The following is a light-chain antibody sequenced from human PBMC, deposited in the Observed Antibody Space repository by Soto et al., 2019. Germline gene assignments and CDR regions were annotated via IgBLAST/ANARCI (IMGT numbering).Light chain of an antibody. J-gene: IGKJ1*01. Sequence: EIVLTQSPGTLSLSPGETATLSCRASQSVSSSYLAWYQQKPGQAPRLLIYGASSRATGIPDRFSGSGSGTDFTLTISRLEPEDFAVYYCQPYGSSLWTFGQGTKVEIK. V-gene: IGKV3-20*01. CDR1: QSVSSSY. CDR2: GAS. CDR3: QPYGSSLWT.